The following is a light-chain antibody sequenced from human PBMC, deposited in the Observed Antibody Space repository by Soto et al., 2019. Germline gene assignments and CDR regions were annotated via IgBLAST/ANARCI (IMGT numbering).Light chain of an antibody. CDR3: ASWDDSLNRVV. CDR1: SSNIGSNT. Sequence: QSVLTQPPSASGTPGQRVTISCSGSSSNIGSNTVNWYQQLPGTAPKLLIYSNNQRPSGVPDRFSCSKSGTSASLAISGLQSEEEADYYCASWDDSLNRVVFGGGTKLTVL. V-gene: IGLV1-44*01. J-gene: IGLJ2*01. CDR2: SNN.